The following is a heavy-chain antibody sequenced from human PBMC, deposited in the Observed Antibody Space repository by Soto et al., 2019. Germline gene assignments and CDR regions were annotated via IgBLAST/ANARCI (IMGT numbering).Heavy chain of an antibody. J-gene: IGHJ3*02. Sequence: SVKVSCKASGGTFSSYAISWVRQAPGQGLEWMGGIIPIFGTANYAQKFQGRVTITADESTSTAYMELSSLRSEDTAVYYCAREADSYGYRDDAFDIWGQGTMVTVSS. V-gene: IGHV1-69*13. D-gene: IGHD5-18*01. CDR1: GGTFSSYA. CDR3: AREADSYGYRDDAFDI. CDR2: IIPIFGTA.